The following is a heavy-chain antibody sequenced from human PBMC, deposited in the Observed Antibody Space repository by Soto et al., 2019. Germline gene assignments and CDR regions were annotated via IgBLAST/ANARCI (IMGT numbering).Heavy chain of an antibody. D-gene: IGHD3-3*01. Sequence: SETLSLTCAVYGGSFSGYYWSWIRQPPGKGLEWIGEINHSGSTNYNPSLKSRVTISVDTSKNQFSLKLSSVTAADTAVYYCARVPHLEWLLYFDYWGQGTLVTVSS. V-gene: IGHV4-34*01. J-gene: IGHJ4*02. CDR3: ARVPHLEWLLYFDY. CDR1: GGSFSGYY. CDR2: INHSGST.